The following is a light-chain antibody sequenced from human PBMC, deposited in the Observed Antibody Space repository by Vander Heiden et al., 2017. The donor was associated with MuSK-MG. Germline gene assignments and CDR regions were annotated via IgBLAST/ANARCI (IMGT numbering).Light chain of an antibody. V-gene: IGKV1-39*01. Sequence: DIQMTQSPSSLSASVRDRVTITCRASQSISSFLNWYQQKLGKAPKLLIYAASSLLSGIPSPSTRRASVTDFTLSIRSLKPEDLTTYYCQESDGTPKTFGQWTRVEIK. CDR1: QSISSF. J-gene: IGKJ1*01. CDR3: QESDGTPKT. CDR2: AAS.